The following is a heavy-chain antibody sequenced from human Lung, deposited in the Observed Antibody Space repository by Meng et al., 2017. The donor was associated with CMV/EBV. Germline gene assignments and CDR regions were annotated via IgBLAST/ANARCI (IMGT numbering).Heavy chain of an antibody. CDR3: ASFPPPGKQWLVTDY. CDR2: IYHSGST. Sequence: QVHAQEPGPGLVKPSGALSRTCAVSGGSISSSNWWSWVRQPPGKGLEWIGEIYHSGSTNYNPSLKSRVTISVDKSKNQFSLKLSSVTAADTAVYYCASFPPPGKQWLVTDYWGQGTLVTVSS. D-gene: IGHD6-19*01. J-gene: IGHJ4*02. CDR1: GGSISSSNW. V-gene: IGHV4-4*02.